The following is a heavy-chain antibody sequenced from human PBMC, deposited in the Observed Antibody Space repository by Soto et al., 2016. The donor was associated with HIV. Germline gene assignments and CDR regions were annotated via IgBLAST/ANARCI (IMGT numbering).Heavy chain of an antibody. V-gene: IGHV1-18*01. Sequence: QVQLVQSGAEVKKPGASVKVSCKTSGYSFTSYGLSWVRQAPGQGLEWMGWISAYDGEPNYEQRLQGRVTMTTDRSTRTAYMELRNLRSDDTAIYYCAREDGYGGYARMDVWGQGTTVTVSS. CDR1: GYSFTSYG. CDR2: ISAYDGEP. CDR3: AREDGYGGYARMDV. J-gene: IGHJ6*02. D-gene: IGHD5-12*01.